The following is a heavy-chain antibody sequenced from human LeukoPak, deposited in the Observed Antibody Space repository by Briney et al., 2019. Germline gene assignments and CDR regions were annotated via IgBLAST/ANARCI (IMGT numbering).Heavy chain of an antibody. V-gene: IGHV4-34*01. CDR3: ARGRRKATGYPNGDV. CDR2: INHSGST. D-gene: IGHD1-1*01. Sequence: NASETLSLTCAVYGGSFSGYYWSWIRQPPGKGLEWIGEINHSGSTNYNPSLKSRVTISVDTSKNQFSLKLSSVAAADTAVYYCARGRRKATGYPNGDVWGQGTTVTVSS. J-gene: IGHJ6*02. CDR1: GGSFSGYY.